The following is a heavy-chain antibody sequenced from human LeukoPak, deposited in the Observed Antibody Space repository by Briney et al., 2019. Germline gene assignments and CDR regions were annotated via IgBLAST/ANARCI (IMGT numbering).Heavy chain of an antibody. V-gene: IGHV3-23*01. J-gene: IGHJ4*02. Sequence: GGSLRLSCAASGFTFSSYSMSWLRQAPGKGLEWVSLISGSGGRTYYADSVKGRFTISRDNSKNTLYLQMNSLRAEDTAVFYCAKEPRHCGGDCFSLLDYWGQGTLVAVSS. D-gene: IGHD2-21*02. CDR1: GFTFSSYS. CDR3: AKEPRHCGGDCFSLLDY. CDR2: ISGSGGRT.